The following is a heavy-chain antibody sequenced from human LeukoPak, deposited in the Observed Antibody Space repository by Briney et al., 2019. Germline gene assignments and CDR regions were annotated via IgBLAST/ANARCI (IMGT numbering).Heavy chain of an antibody. Sequence: SETLSLTCAVYGGSFSGYYWSWIRQPPGKGLEWIGEINHSRSTNYHPSLKSRLTISIDTSKNQFSLNLSSVTAADTAVYYCAKGGAVSSKSITMIRGTRRYYYYMDVWGKGTTVTISS. V-gene: IGHV4-34*01. CDR1: GGSFSGYY. CDR3: AKGGAVSSKSITMIRGTRRYYYYMDV. D-gene: IGHD3-10*01. J-gene: IGHJ6*03. CDR2: INHSRST.